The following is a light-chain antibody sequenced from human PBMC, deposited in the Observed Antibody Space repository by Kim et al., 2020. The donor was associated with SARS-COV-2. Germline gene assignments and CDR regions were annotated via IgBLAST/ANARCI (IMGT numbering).Light chain of an antibody. Sequence: VPPGKTASTTCAGDKLGDYDAWWHQQKGRPPAALIIYHDRQPPSGIHRLFSGTNSGNTATMTIWRNHAMDEADYCCQACDSSKGVFGGGTQLTVL. CDR2: HDR. J-gene: IGLJ3*02. CDR1: KLGDYD. CDR3: QACDSSKGV. V-gene: IGLV3-1*01.